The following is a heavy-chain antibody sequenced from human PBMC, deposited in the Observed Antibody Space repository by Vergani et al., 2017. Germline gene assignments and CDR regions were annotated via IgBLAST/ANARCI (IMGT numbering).Heavy chain of an antibody. J-gene: IGHJ4*02. CDR1: GFTFTNYG. D-gene: IGHD2-15*01. Sequence: QVQLVESGGGVVQPGGSLRLSCAASGFTFTNYGMHWVRQAPGKGLEWVAFTRYDGIVEYYGDSVRGRFTISRDNSKNTLYLQMNRLRPEDTAVYYCATAGAAYCRGASCYDFFEYWGQGTPVTVSS. V-gene: IGHV3-30*02. CDR2: TRYDGIVE. CDR3: ATAGAAYCRGASCYDFFEY.